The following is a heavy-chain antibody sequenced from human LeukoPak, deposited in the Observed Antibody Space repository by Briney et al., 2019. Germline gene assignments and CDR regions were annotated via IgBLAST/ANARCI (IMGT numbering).Heavy chain of an antibody. Sequence: GGSLRLSCAASGFIFSSNWMHWVRQAPGKGLVWVSRINEDGSTTNHADSVKGRFTISRDNAKNTLYLQMNSLRAEDTAVYFCARDYGRSRDYGMDVWGQGTTVTVSS. CDR3: ARDYGRSRDYGMDV. J-gene: IGHJ6*02. CDR1: GFIFSSNW. CDR2: INEDGSTT. D-gene: IGHD3-10*01. V-gene: IGHV3-74*01.